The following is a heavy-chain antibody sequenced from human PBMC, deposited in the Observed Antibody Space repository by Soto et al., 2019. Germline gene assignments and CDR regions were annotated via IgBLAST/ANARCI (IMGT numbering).Heavy chain of an antibody. D-gene: IGHD4-4*01. V-gene: IGHV1-2*02. CDR2: INPNSGGT. CDR1: GYTFTGYY. Sequence: ASVKVSCKASGYTFTGYYMHWVRQAPGQGLEWMGWINPNSGGTNYAQKFQGRVTMTRDTSISTAYMELSRLRSDDAAVYYCARDRNTVTTGDDFDIWGQGTMVTVSS. J-gene: IGHJ3*02. CDR3: ARDRNTVTTGDDFDI.